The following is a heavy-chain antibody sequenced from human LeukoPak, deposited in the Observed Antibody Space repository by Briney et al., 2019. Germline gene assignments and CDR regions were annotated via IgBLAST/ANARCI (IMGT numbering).Heavy chain of an antibody. V-gene: IGHV1-8*01. D-gene: IGHD3-3*01. Sequence: ASVKVSCKASGYTFTMYDINWVRQATGQGLEWMGWMNPNGGNTGYAQKFQGRVTMTRNTSIRTAYMELSSLRSEDTAVYYCARVPFSLLRFWGRNYYYGMDVWGQGTTVTVSS. CDR3: ARVPFSLLRFWGRNYYYGMDV. CDR2: MNPNGGNT. CDR1: GYTFTMYD. J-gene: IGHJ6*02.